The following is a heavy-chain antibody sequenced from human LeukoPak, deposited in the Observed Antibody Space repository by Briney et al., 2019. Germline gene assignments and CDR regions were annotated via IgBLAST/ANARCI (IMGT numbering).Heavy chain of an antibody. J-gene: IGHJ4*02. V-gene: IGHV3-48*03. CDR2: ISSSGSSI. D-gene: IGHD3-22*01. CDR3: AHYDRKVAGGKSFDY. Sequence: GGSLRLSCVVSGFTFSTYEMNWVRQAPGKGLEWVSYISSSGSSIYCADSVKGRFTISRDNAKNSLYLQMNSLRAEDTAVYYCAHYDRKVAGGKSFDYWGQGTLVTVSS. CDR1: GFTFSTYE.